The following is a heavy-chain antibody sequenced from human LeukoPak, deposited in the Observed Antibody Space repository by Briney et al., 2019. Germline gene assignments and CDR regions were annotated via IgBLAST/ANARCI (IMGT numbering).Heavy chain of an antibody. CDR1: GGSISSVGYS. CDR3: ARVHCSSTSCYRGIIDY. CDR2: IYHSGST. Sequence: KASQTLSLTCAVSGGSISSVGYSWSWIRQPPGKGLEWIGYIYHSGSTNYNPSLKSRVTISVDRSKNQFSLKLSSVTAADTAVYYCARVHCSSTSCYRGIIDYWGQGTLVTVSS. V-gene: IGHV4-30-2*01. J-gene: IGHJ4*02. D-gene: IGHD2-2*02.